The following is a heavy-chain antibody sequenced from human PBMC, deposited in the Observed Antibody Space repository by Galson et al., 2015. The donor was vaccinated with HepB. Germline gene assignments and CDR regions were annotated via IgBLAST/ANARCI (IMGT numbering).Heavy chain of an antibody. CDR3: ARASYGDWGSDAFDI. Sequence: SLRLSCAASGFTFVDHAMHWVRQAPGKGLEWVSGMSWNSGSIGYADSVKGRFTISRDNAKNSLYLQMNSLRVEDTAVYYCARASYGDWGSDAFDIWGQGTMVTVSS. CDR2: MSWNSGSI. J-gene: IGHJ3*02. D-gene: IGHD4-17*01. CDR1: GFTFVDHA. V-gene: IGHV3-9*01.